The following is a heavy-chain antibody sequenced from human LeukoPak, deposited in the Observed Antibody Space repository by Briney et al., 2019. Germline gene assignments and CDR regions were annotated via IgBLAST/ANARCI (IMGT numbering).Heavy chain of an antibody. V-gene: IGHV3-21*01. CDR1: GFTFSSYS. Sequence: GGSLRLSCAASGFTFSSYSMNWVRQTPGKGLEWVSSISSSSSYIYYADSLKGRFTISRDNAKNSLYLQMNSLRAEDTAVYYCVGGYSGYDSPFDYWGQGTLVTVSS. D-gene: IGHD5-12*01. CDR2: ISSSSSYI. J-gene: IGHJ4*02. CDR3: VGGYSGYDSPFDY.